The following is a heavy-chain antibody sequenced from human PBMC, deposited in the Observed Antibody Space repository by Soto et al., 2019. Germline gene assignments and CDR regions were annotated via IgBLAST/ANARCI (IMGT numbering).Heavy chain of an antibody. CDR3: ARDAFSEEQWLSPKSYYGMDV. Sequence: QVQLVQSGAEVKKPGSSVKVSCKASGGTFSSYAISWVRXAXGQGXXXMGGIIPIFGTANYAQKFQGRVTITADESTSTAYMELSSLRSEDTAVYYCARDAFSEEQWLSPKSYYGMDVWGQGTTVTVSS. V-gene: IGHV1-69*01. CDR2: IIPIFGTA. D-gene: IGHD6-19*01. CDR1: GGTFSSYA. J-gene: IGHJ6*02.